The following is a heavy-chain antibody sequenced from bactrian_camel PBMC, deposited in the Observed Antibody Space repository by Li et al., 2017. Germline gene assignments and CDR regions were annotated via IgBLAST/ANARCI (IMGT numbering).Heavy chain of an antibody. CDR3: AASHSFILTPRFYRLESSDYPY. V-gene: IGHV3S10*01. J-gene: IGHJ4*01. Sequence: VQLVESGGGSVQAGESLRLSCAASGYTFNTYSWFRQAPGKEREGVAAIDSDGATNYADSVKGRFTISKDNAENSLFLQMSNLKPEDTAMYYCAASHSFILTPRFYRLESSDYPYRGQGTQVTVS. CDR2: IDSDGAT. D-gene: IGHD4*01. CDR1: GYTFNTY.